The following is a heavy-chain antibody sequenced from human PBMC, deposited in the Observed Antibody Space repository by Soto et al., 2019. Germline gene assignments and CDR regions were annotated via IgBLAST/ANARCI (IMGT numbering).Heavy chain of an antibody. CDR3: ASFRTTGRQWQQLVDY. CDR1: GGTFSSYA. D-gene: IGHD6-13*01. CDR2: IIPIFGTA. J-gene: IGHJ4*02. Sequence: GASVKVSCKASGGTFSSYAISWVRQAPGQGLEWMGGIIPIFGTANYAQKFQGRVTITADKSTSTAYVELSSLRSEDTAVYYCASFRTTGRQWQQLVDYWGQGTLVTVSS. V-gene: IGHV1-69*06.